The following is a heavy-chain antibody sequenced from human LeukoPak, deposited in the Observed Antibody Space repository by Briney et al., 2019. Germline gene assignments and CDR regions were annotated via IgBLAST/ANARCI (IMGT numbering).Heavy chain of an antibody. CDR3: VRGFDP. CDR1: GDSISSGNYY. J-gene: IGHJ5*02. V-gene: IGHV4-61*02. CDR2: FSITGST. Sequence: PSQTLSLTCTVSGDSISSGNYYWSWMRQPAGRGLEWIGRFSITGSTDYNPSRKSRVTISVDTSKNQFSLRLTSVTAADTAVYYCVRGFDPWGQGTLVTVSS.